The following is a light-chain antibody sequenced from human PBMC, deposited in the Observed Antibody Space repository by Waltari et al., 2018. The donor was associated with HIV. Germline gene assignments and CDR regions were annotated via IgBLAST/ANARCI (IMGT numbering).Light chain of an antibody. CDR1: TSDIGGFKF. CDR2: AVS. Sequence: HSVLTQPASVSGSPGQSVSISCNGTTSDIGGFKFVSWYQHCPGQHPRLLIYAVSNRSSGISTRFSGSNSGNMASLTISVLQAGDECFYCCSSYSGNDIPVVFGGGT. V-gene: IGLV2-14*01. CDR3: SSYSGNDIPVV. J-gene: IGLJ2*01.